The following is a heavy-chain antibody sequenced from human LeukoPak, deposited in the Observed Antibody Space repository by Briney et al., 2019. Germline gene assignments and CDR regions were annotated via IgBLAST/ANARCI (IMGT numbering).Heavy chain of an antibody. Sequence: ASVKVSCKASGYTFTSYDINWVRQATGQGLEWMGWMNPNSGNTGYAQKFQSRVTITRNTSISTAYMELSSLRSEDTAVYYCARIVVAAAGPGYYFDYWGQGTLVTVSS. D-gene: IGHD6-13*01. CDR1: GYTFTSYD. J-gene: IGHJ4*02. CDR3: ARIVVAAAGPGYYFDY. V-gene: IGHV1-8*03. CDR2: MNPNSGNT.